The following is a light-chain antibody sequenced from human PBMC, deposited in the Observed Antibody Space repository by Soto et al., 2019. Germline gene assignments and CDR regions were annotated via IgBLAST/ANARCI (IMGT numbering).Light chain of an antibody. CDR1: SSNIGTDD. CDR3: AAWDATLSGYV. CDR2: KNN. Sequence: QSALTQPPSASGTPGQRVTISCSESSSNIGTDDVFWYLQFPGTAPKLLIYKNNQRPSGVSDRFSGSKSGTSASLAISGLRSEDEADYYCAAWDATLSGYVFGTGTKVTVL. V-gene: IGLV1-47*01. J-gene: IGLJ1*01.